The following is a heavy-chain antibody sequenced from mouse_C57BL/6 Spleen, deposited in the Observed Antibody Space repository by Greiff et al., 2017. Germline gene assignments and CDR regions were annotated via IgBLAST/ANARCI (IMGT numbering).Heavy chain of an antibody. D-gene: IGHD1-1*01. J-gene: IGHJ2*01. CDR1: GYSITSGYY. CDR3: AREGLTVVDY. CDR2: ISYDGSN. Sequence: DVQLVESGPGLVKPSQSLSLTCSVTGYSITSGYYWNWIRQFPGNKLEWMGYISYDGSNNYNPSLKNRISITRDTSKNQFFLKLNSVTTEDTATYYCAREGLTVVDYWGQGTTLTVSS. V-gene: IGHV3-6*01.